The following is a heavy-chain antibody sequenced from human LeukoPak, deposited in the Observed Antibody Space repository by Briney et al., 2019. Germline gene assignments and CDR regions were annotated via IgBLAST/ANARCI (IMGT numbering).Heavy chain of an antibody. CDR3: AKGPVLDGTDYMDV. D-gene: IGHD6-19*01. J-gene: IGHJ6*03. Sequence: PGGSLRLSCAASGFTFSNYGMHWVRQAPGKGLEWVAFIRFDGTYKFYADSVKGRFTISRESSKNTLYLQMNSLRAEDTAVYYCAKGPVLDGTDYMDVWGNGTTVTVSS. CDR2: IRFDGTYK. CDR1: GFTFSNYG. V-gene: IGHV3-30*02.